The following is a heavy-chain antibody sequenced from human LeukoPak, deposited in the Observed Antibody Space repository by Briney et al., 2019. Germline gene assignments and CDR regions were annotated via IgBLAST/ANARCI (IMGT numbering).Heavy chain of an antibody. J-gene: IGHJ4*02. CDR3: VRGRSTYCSGGTCSSFDL. CDR2: ISTSSSTK. D-gene: IGHD2-15*01. Sequence: GGSLRLSCAASGFTFSSYSMNWVRQAPGMGLEWVSYISTSSSTKIYAESVRGRFTISTDNAKNSLFLQMNSLRAEDTAVYYCVRGRSTYCSGGTCSSFDLWGQGTLVTVSS. V-gene: IGHV3-48*04. CDR1: GFTFSSYS.